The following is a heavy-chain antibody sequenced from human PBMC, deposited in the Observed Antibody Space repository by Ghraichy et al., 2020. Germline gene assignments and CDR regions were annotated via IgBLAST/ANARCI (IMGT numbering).Heavy chain of an antibody. Sequence: ASVKVSCQASGYSFTTYGISWARQAPQQGLEWMGWISTFNANTNYAQKFQDRVTMTIDTSTSTAYMEMGSLRFDDTALYYCARGGSSGTDDACDIWGPGTMVTVSS. CDR1: GYSFTTYG. D-gene: IGHD1-26*01. J-gene: IGHJ3*02. V-gene: IGHV1-18*01. CDR3: ARGGSSGTDDACDI. CDR2: ISTFNANT.